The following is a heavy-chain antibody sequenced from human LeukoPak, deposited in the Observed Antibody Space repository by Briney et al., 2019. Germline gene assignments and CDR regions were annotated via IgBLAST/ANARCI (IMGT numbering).Heavy chain of an antibody. CDR1: GGSISSSSYY. Sequence: SETLSLTCTVSGGSISSSSYYWSWIRQPAGKGLEWIGRIYTSGSTNYNPSLKSRVTMSVDTSKNQFSLKLSSVTAADTAVYYCARGGDCTNGVCSYYYYYYMDVWGKGTTVTVSS. CDR2: IYTSGST. J-gene: IGHJ6*03. CDR3: ARGGDCTNGVCSYYYYYYMDV. V-gene: IGHV4-61*02. D-gene: IGHD2-8*01.